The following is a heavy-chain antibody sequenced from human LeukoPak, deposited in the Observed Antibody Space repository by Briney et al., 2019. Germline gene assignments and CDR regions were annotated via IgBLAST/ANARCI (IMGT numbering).Heavy chain of an antibody. D-gene: IGHD3-22*01. J-gene: IGHJ4*02. CDR1: GGSISSGSYY. CDR3: ARYRYYDSSGQSYYFDY. Sequence: SQTLSLTCTVSGGSISSGSYYWSWIRQPPGTGLEWIGYIYYSGSTNYNPSLKSRVTISVDTSKNQFSLKLSSVTAADTAVYYCARYRYYDSSGQSYYFDYWGQGTLVTVSS. V-gene: IGHV4-61*01. CDR2: IYYSGST.